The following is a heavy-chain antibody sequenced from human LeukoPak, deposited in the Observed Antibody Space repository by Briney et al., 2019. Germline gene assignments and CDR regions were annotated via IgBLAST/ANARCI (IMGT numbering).Heavy chain of an antibody. CDR3: ANREYYYDSRKWGAFDI. J-gene: IGHJ3*02. V-gene: IGHV4-38-2*02. CDR1: GYSIGSGYY. CDR2: IYYSGST. Sequence: SETLSLTCTVSGYSIGSGYYWGWIRQPPGKGLEWIGSIYYSGSTYYNPSLKSRVTISVDTSKNQFSLKLSSVTAADTAVYYCANREYYYDSRKWGAFDIWGQGTMVTVSS. D-gene: IGHD3-22*01.